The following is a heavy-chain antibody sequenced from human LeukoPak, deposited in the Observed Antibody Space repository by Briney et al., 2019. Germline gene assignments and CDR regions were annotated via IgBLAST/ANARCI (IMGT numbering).Heavy chain of an antibody. CDR1: GGSISSSTGYY. CDR2: IDCSGTT. CDR3: ARDRGQWLVDY. V-gene: IGHV4-39*07. Sequence: SETLSLTCTVSGGSISSSTGYYWGWIRQPPGKGLEWIGSIDCSGTTYYNPSLKSRVTISPDTSKNQYSLKLSSVTAADAALYYCARDRGQWLVDYWGQGTLVTVSS. D-gene: IGHD6-19*01. J-gene: IGHJ4*02.